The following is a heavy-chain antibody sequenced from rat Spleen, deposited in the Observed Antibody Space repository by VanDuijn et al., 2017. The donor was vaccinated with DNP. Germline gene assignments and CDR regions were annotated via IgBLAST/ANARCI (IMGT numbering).Heavy chain of an antibody. Sequence: EVKLVESGGGLVQPGRSLKLSCAASGFNFNDYWMGWVRQAPGKGLEWVAEIKNKANNYATYYGKSVKGRFTISRDDSKSIVYLQMNSIRSEDTGIYYCTGPGFDYWGQGVTVTVSS. CDR3: TGPGFDY. CDR2: IKNKANNYAT. V-gene: IGHV6-21*01. CDR1: GFNFNDYW. J-gene: IGHJ2*01. D-gene: IGHD1-4*01.